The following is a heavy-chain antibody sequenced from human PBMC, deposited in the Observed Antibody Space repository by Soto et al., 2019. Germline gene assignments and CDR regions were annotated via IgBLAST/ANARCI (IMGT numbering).Heavy chain of an antibody. CDR2: ISSSGSTI. Sequence: GESLKISCAASGFTFSSYEMNWVRQAPGTGLAWVSYISSSGSTIYYAYSVKGLFTISTDNAKNSLYLQMNILSAEDAAVFDCSTSFDILTGYPRQYWGQGTLVTVSS. J-gene: IGHJ4*02. CDR1: GFTFSSYE. V-gene: IGHV3-48*03. CDR3: STSFDILTGYPRQY. D-gene: IGHD3-9*01.